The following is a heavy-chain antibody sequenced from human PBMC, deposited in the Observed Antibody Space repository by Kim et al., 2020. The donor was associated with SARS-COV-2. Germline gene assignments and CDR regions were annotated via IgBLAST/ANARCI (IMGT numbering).Heavy chain of an antibody. V-gene: IGHV3-9*01. CDR3: AKEFIFRSNPRGGFDY. J-gene: IGHJ4*02. D-gene: IGHD3-3*02. Sequence: DSWKSRFTIARDNAKDSLYLQMNGLRADDTALYYCAKEFIFRSNPRGGFDYWGQGTLVTVSS.